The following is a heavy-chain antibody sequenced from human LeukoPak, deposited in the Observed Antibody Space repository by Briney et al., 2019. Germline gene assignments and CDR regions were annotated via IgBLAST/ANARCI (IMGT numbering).Heavy chain of an antibody. D-gene: IGHD5-18*01. CDR3: AKDRGYSYATSPARFDY. Sequence: PGGSLRLSCAASGFTFSSYGMSWVRQAPRKGLEWVSAISGSGGSTYYADSVKGRFTISRDNSKNTLYLQMSSLRAEDTAVYYCAKDRGYSYATSPARFDYWGQGTLVTVSS. CDR1: GFTFSSYG. J-gene: IGHJ4*02. V-gene: IGHV3-23*01. CDR2: ISGSGGST.